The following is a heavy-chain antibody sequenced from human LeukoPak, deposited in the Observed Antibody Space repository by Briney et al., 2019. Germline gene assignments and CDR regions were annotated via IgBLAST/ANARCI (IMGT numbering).Heavy chain of an antibody. D-gene: IGHD1-26*01. V-gene: IGHV3-23*01. J-gene: IGHJ4*02. CDR2: ISDSGTTT. CDR1: GFTFSSYA. CDR3: ARVIRSGSYYHKPMDY. Sequence: GGSLRLSCAASGFTFSSYAMSWVRQAPGRGLEWVSTISDSGTTTYYADSVKGRFTISRDNSKNTLYLQMNSLRAEDTAVYYCARVIRSGSYYHKPMDYWGQGTLVTVSS.